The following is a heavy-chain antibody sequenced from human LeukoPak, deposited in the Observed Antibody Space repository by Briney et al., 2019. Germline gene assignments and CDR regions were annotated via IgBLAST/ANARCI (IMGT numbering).Heavy chain of an antibody. D-gene: IGHD5-12*01. Sequence: GESLRLSCVASGFTFSSDAMHWVRQAPGKGLEWVAVISYDGSNKYYADSVKGRFTISRDNSKNTLYLQMNSLRAEDTAVYYCAGEMGSGVDIFDYWGQGTLVTVSS. J-gene: IGHJ4*02. V-gene: IGHV3-30-3*01. CDR1: GFTFSSDA. CDR2: ISYDGSNK. CDR3: AGEMGSGVDIFDY.